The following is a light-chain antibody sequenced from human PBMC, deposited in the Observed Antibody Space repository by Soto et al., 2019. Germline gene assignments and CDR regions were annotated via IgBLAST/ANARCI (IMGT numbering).Light chain of an antibody. CDR3: QQSYSTRLT. J-gene: IGKJ4*01. V-gene: IGKV1-39*01. Sequence: DIQMTQSPSSLSVSIGDRVTITCRASQSISSYLNWYQHRPGKAPKLLIYAASSLQPGVPSRFSGSGSGTDFTLTISSLQPEDFATYYCQQSYSTRLTFGGGTKVEIK. CDR2: AAS. CDR1: QSISSY.